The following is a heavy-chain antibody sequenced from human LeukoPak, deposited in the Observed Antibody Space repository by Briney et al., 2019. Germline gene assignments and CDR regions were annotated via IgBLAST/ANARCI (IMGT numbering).Heavy chain of an antibody. CDR3: ARFCGSPRRYYYYYYYMDV. V-gene: IGHV1-18*01. J-gene: IGHJ6*03. CDR2: ISAYNGNT. CDR1: GYTFTSYG. Sequence: GASVKVSCKASGYTFTSYGISWVRQAPGQGLEWMGWISAYNGNTNYAQKLQGRVTMTTDTSTSTAYMELRSLRSDDTAVCYCARFCGSPRRYYYYYYYMDVWGKGTTVTVSS. D-gene: IGHD1-26*01.